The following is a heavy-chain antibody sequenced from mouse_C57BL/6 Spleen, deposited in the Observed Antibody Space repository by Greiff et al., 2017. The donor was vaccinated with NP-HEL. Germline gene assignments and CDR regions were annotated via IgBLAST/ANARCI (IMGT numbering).Heavy chain of an antibody. CDR1: GFNIKDDY. J-gene: IGHJ3*01. Sequence: VQLQQSGAELVRPGASVKLSCTASGFNIKDDYMHWVKQRPEQGLEWIGWIDPENCDTEYASKFQGKATITADTSSNTAYLQLSSLTSEDTAVYYCTTPYYYGSSFAWFAYWGQGTLVTVSA. V-gene: IGHV14-4*01. D-gene: IGHD1-1*01. CDR2: IDPENCDT. CDR3: TTPYYYGSSFAWFAY.